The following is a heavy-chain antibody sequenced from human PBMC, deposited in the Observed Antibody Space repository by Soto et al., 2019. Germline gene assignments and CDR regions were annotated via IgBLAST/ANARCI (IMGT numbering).Heavy chain of an antibody. CDR3: TRGQGNH. CDR1: GYTFTSYE. CDR2: INPFSGNA. V-gene: IGHV1-8*01. J-gene: IGHJ4*02. Sequence: QVQLVQSGAEVKKPWASVRVSFKASGYTFTSYEIYGGRQATGQGLEWMGWINPFSGNAVYTQKFQDRVTMTRDTSINTAYMEMSGLRSEDTAVYYCTRGQGNHWGQGSLVTVSS.